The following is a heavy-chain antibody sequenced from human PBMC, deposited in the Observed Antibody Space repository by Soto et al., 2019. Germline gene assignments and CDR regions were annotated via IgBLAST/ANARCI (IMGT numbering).Heavy chain of an antibody. CDR1: GFIFSNFG. V-gene: IGHV3-33*01. CDR2: IWYDGSNE. J-gene: IGHJ6*02. D-gene: IGHD6-19*01. Sequence: LRLSCAASGFIFSNFGMHWVRQAPGKGLEWVAVIWYDGSNEYYADSVKGRFTISKDNSKNTLYLQMNSLRAEDTAVYYCARDDIPGIAVATYGMDVWGQGTTVTVSS. CDR3: ARDDIPGIAVATYGMDV.